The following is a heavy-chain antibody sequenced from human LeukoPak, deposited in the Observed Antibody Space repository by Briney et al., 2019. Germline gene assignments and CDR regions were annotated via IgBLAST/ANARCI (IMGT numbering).Heavy chain of an antibody. CDR3: AKDLKTASGAFDI. D-gene: IGHD2-21*02. J-gene: IGHJ3*02. CDR2: IRYDGSNK. V-gene: IGHV3-30*02. Sequence: GGSLRLSCAASGFTFSSYGMPWVRQAPGKGLEWVAFIRYDGSNKYYADSVKGRFTISRDNSKNTLYLQMNSLRAEDTAVYYCAKDLKTASGAFDIWGQGTMVTVSS. CDR1: GFTFSSYG.